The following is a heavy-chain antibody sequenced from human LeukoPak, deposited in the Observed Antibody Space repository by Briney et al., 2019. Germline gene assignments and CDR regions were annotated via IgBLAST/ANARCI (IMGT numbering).Heavy chain of an antibody. CDR2: LYSDVTT. CDR3: ERVLVVSAVCDGFDI. V-gene: IGHV3-53*01. D-gene: IGHD2-2*01. J-gene: IGHJ3*02. Sequence: GGSLRLSSAASVLTVSNNYMSWVRQAPGNGLEWVSVLYSDVTTYYADSVKGRFTISRDNSKNTLYLQMNSLRGDDTAVYYCERVLVVSAVCDGFDIWGQGTMVTVSS. CDR1: VLTVSNNY.